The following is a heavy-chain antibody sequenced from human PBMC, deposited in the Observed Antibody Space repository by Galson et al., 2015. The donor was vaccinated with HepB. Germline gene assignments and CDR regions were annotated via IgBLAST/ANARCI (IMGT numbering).Heavy chain of an antibody. D-gene: IGHD6-19*01. CDR1: GLSFSSYG. Sequence: SLRLSCAASGLSFSSYGMHWVRQAPGKGLEWVAVISYDGNNKYYADSVKGRFTISRDNSKNTLYLQMSSLRAEDTALYYCAKAPLAAPYNWFDPWGQGTLVTVSS. V-gene: IGHV3-30*18. CDR3: AKAPLAAPYNWFDP. CDR2: ISYDGNNK. J-gene: IGHJ5*02.